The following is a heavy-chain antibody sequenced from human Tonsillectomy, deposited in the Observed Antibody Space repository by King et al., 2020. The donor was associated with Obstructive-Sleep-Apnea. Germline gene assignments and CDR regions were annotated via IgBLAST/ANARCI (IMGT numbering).Heavy chain of an antibody. D-gene: IGHD3-22*01. J-gene: IGHJ4*02. V-gene: IGHV4-59*01. CDR3: ARENYDSSGYYY. CDR1: GGSISSYY. CDR2: IYYSGST. Sequence: VQLQESGPGLVKPSETLSLTCTVSGGSISSYYWSWIRPPPGKGLEWIGYIYYSGSTNYNPSLKSRVTISVDTSKNQFSLKLSSVTAADTAVYYCARENYDSSGYYYWGQGTLVTVSS.